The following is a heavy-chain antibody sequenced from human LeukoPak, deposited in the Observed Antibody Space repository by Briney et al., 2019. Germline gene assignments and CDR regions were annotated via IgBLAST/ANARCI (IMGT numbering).Heavy chain of an antibody. J-gene: IGHJ5*02. CDR3: ARSLNYDFWSGYYNWFDP. D-gene: IGHD3-3*01. Sequence: SETLSLTCTVSSGSISSSSYYWGWIRQPPGTGLEWIGSIYYSGSTYYNPSLKSRVTISVDTSKNQFSLKLSSVTAADTAVYYCARSLNYDFWSGYYNWFDPWGQGTLVTVSS. V-gene: IGHV4-39*07. CDR2: IYYSGST. CDR1: SGSISSSSYY.